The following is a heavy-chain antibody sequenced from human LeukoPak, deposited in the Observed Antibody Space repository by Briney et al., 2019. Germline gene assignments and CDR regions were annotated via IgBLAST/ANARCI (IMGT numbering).Heavy chain of an antibody. D-gene: IGHD4/OR15-4a*01. Sequence: GGSLRLSCTASGFNFGYYYMTWIRQPPGKGLEWVSYISNSGNTIYYADSVKGRFTISRDNAKNSLYLQMNSLRVDDTAVYYCARDMTLVTIGHAAFDIWGQGTFVTVSS. CDR3: ARDMTLVTIGHAAFDI. V-gene: IGHV3-11*01. CDR1: GFNFGYYY. CDR2: ISNSGNTI. J-gene: IGHJ3*02.